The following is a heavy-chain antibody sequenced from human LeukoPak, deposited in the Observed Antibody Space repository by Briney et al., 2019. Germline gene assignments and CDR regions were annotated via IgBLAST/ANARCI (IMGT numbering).Heavy chain of an antibody. CDR3: ARSTSHYYYYYMDV. CDR1: GFTFSTYW. V-gene: IGHV3-74*01. CDR2: INSDGSST. Sequence: PGGSLRLSCAASGFTFSTYWMNWVRQPPGKGLVWASRINSDGSSTTYADSVMGRLTISRDNATNTLFLQMNSLRADDTAVYYCARSTSHYYYYYMDVWGKGTTVTISS. J-gene: IGHJ6*03.